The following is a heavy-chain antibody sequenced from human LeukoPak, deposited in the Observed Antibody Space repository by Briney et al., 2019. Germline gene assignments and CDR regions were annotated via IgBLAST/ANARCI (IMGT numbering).Heavy chain of an antibody. V-gene: IGHV3-74*01. D-gene: IGHD6-19*01. CDR1: GFTFSSYL. CDR3: ARGPRGWYASDY. CDR2: INRDGSST. J-gene: IGHJ4*02. Sequence: PGGSLRLSCAVSGFTFSSYLMHWVRQAPGKGLVWVSRINRDGSSTTYADSVKGRFTISRDNANNTLYLQINSLRAEDTAVYYCARGPRGWYASDYWGQGTLVTVSS.